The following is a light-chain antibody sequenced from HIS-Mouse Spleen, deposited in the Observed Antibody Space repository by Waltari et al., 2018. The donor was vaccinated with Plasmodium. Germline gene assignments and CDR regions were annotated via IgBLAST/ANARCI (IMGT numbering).Light chain of an antibody. CDR2: YAS. CDR3: QQFNSYPLT. V-gene: IGKV6-21*01. CDR1: QSIGSS. J-gene: IGKJ4*01. Sequence: EIVLTQSPDFQSVTPKEKVTITCRASQSIGSSLHWYQQKPDQSPKLLIKYASQSVSGVPSRFSGSGSGTDFTLTINSLQPEDFATYYCQQFNSYPLTFGGGTKVEIK.